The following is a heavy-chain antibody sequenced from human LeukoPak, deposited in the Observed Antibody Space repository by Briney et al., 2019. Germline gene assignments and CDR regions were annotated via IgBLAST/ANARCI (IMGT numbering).Heavy chain of an antibody. J-gene: IGHJ4*02. CDR2: IKEDGSEK. CDR3: ARGGTFVSDY. CDR1: GFTFSTFW. D-gene: IGHD1-1*01. V-gene: IGHV3-7*01. Sequence: GGSLGLSCAASGFTFSTFWMSWVRQAPGKGLGWVANIKEDGSEKYYVDSMKGRFTVSRDNAKNSLYLQMDSLRAEDTAVYYCARGGTFVSDYWGQGALVTVSS.